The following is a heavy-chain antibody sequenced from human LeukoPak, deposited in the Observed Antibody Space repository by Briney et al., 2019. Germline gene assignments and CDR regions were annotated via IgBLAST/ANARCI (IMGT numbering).Heavy chain of an antibody. J-gene: IGHJ4*02. CDR2: ISSSGSTI. D-gene: IGHD2-21*02. Sequence: GGSLRLSCAASGFTFSDYYMTWIRQAPGKGLERVSYISSSGSTISYTDSVKGRFTISRDNAKNSLYLQMNSLRVEDMAVYNCARLYCGGDCYVDYWGQGTLVTVSS. CDR3: ARLYCGGDCYVDY. CDR1: GFTFSDYY. V-gene: IGHV3-11*01.